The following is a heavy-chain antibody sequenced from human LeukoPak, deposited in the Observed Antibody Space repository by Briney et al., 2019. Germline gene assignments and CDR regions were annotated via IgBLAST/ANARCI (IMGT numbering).Heavy chain of an antibody. CDR2: IIPIFGTA. V-gene: IGHV1-69*05. Sequence: SVKVSCKASGGTFSSYAISWVRQAPGQGLEWMGGIIPIFGTANYAQKFQGRVTITTDESTSTAYMELSSLRSEDTAVYYCARATNKDIVVVGSPNYFDYWGQGTLVTVSS. J-gene: IGHJ4*02. CDR1: GGTFSSYA. D-gene: IGHD2-2*01. CDR3: ARATNKDIVVVGSPNYFDY.